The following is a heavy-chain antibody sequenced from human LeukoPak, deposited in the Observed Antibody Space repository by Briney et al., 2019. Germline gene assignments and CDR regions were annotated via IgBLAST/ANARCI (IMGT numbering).Heavy chain of an antibody. CDR3: ARLSGSQTTPY. Sequence: SETLSLTCAVSGDSIGGSSDYWVWIRQPPGKGLEGVASIFYTGRSYYNPSLRSRVTISVDTSKNPFSLKLTSVTAADTAVYYCARLSGSQTTPYWGQGTLVTVSS. D-gene: IGHD1-26*01. V-gene: IGHV4-39*01. CDR1: GDSIGGSSDY. CDR2: IFYTGRS. J-gene: IGHJ4*02.